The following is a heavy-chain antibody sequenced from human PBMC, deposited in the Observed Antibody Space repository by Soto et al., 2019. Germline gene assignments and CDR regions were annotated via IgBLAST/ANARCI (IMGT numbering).Heavy chain of an antibody. V-gene: IGHV3-30*18. Sequence: QVQLVESGGGVVQPGRSLRLSCAASGFTFSSYGMHWVRQAPGKGLEWVAVISYDGSNKYYADSVKGRFTISGDNSKNTLYLQMNSLRAEDTAVYYCAKAQSPHYYYYGMDVWGQGTTVTVSS. CDR2: ISYDGSNK. CDR3: AKAQSPHYYYYGMDV. CDR1: GFTFSSYG. J-gene: IGHJ6*02.